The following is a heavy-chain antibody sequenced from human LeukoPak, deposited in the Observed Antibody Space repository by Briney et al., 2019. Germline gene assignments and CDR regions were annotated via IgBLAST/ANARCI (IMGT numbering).Heavy chain of an antibody. D-gene: IGHD5-24*01. Sequence: PSETLSLTCTVSGGSISGYYWSWIRQPPGKGLEWIGYIYYSGSTNYNPSLKSRVTVSLATSKNHFALKLTSVTAADTAVYYCARMDSYNWEYYFDYWAQGTPVTVSS. CDR2: IYYSGST. J-gene: IGHJ4*02. V-gene: IGHV4-59*01. CDR1: GGSISGYY. CDR3: ARMDSYNWEYYFDY.